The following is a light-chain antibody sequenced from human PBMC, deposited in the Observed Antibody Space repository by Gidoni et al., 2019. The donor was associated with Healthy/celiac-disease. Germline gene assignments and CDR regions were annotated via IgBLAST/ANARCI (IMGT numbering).Light chain of an antibody. CDR1: QSLLHSNGYNY. J-gene: IGKJ1*01. Sequence: DTVMTQSPISLPVTPGEPASISCRSSQSLLHSNGYNYLDWYLQKPGQSPQLLIYLGSNRASGVPDRFSGSGSGTDFTLKISRVEAEDVGVYYCMQALQTPITFGQGTKVEIK. CDR2: LGS. CDR3: MQALQTPIT. V-gene: IGKV2-28*01.